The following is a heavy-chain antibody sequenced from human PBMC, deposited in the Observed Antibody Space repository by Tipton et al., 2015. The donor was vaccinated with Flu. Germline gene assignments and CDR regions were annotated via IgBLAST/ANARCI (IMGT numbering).Heavy chain of an antibody. V-gene: IGHV4-38-2*01. CDR2: VSRSGNT. J-gene: IGHJ5*02. D-gene: IGHD4-11*01. CDR3: ARRDYSNYVSEPKNWFDP. Sequence: TLSLTCEVSGDSISSDYYWGWVRQFPGKGLEWIGSVSRSGNTDYKPSLKSRVTISIDRPKNQFSLRLTSVTAADTAVYFCARRDYSNYVSEPKNWFDPWGQGTLVTVSS. CDR1: GDSISSDYY.